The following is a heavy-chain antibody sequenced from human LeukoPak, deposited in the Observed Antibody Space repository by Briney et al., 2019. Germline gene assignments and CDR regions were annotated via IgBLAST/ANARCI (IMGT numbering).Heavy chain of an antibody. CDR3: ARAPGPGGDDY. J-gene: IGHJ4*02. Sequence: GESLNISCKGSGYTFTGYYMHRVRQAPGQGLEWMGWINPNSGGTNYAQKFQGRVTMTRDTSISTAYMELSRLRSDDTAVYYCARAPGPGGDDYWGQGTLVTVSS. V-gene: IGHV1-2*02. CDR2: INPNSGGT. D-gene: IGHD3-10*01. CDR1: GYTFTGYY.